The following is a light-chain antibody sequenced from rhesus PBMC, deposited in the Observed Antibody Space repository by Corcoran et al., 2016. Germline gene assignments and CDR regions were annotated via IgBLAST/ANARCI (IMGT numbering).Light chain of an antibody. J-gene: IGKJ1*01. V-gene: IGKV3-40*03. Sequence: EIVMTQSPATLSLSPGETATLSCRASERVGSYFAWYQQQPGQVPKLLVHSADFRATGIPNRCSGSGARTEFTLTISSLEPEDVGVYHCQQYNDLLWTFGQGTKVEIK. CDR1: ERVGSY. CDR2: SAD. CDR3: QQYNDLLWT.